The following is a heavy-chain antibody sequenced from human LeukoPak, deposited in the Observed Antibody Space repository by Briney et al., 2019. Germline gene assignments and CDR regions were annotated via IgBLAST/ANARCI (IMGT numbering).Heavy chain of an antibody. CDR2: ISSSSSYI. CDR3: ARYTRGLGYMDV. Sequence: PGGSLRLSCAASGFTFSRHSINWVRQAPGKGLEWVSSISSSSSYIYYADSVKGRFTVSRDNAKTSLYLEMNSLRAEDTALYYCARYTRGLGYMDVWGKGTTVTVSS. D-gene: IGHD2-15*01. V-gene: IGHV3-21*04. CDR1: GFTFSRHS. J-gene: IGHJ6*03.